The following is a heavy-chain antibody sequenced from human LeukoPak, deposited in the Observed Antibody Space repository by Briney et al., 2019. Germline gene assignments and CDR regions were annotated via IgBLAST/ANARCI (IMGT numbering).Heavy chain of an antibody. V-gene: IGHV3-23*01. CDR1: GFTFSNYA. J-gene: IGHJ4*02. Sequence: GRSLTLSCPASGFTFSNYAMRWVRQAAGKGLEWVSGTNASGRMSKPGNYVKGRVINSKDNSHNIRYLQVKKLRAEDTAVYYWAEDRHCASGDCSGDFDYWGQGTLVTVS. CDR2: TNASGRMS. CDR3: AEDRHCASGDCSGDFDY. D-gene: IGHD2-21*02.